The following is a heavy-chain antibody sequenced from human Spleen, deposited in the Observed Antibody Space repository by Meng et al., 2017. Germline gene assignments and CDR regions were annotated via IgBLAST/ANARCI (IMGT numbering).Heavy chain of an antibody. Sequence: ASVKVSCKTSGYTFTGYYMHWVRQAPGQGLEWMGWIKPNSGDTNYAQKFQGRVTMTGDTSISTAYMELSGLRSDDTAMYYCARDEDISAAGKLFGDYWGQGTLVTVSS. D-gene: IGHD6-13*01. V-gene: IGHV1-2*02. CDR3: ARDEDISAAGKLFGDY. CDR1: GYTFTGYY. CDR2: IKPNSGDT. J-gene: IGHJ4*02.